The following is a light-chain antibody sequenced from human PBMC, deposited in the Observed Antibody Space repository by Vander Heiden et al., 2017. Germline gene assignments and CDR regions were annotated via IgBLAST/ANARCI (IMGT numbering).Light chain of an antibody. Sequence: DIQMTQSPSSLSASVGDRVTITCQASQDISNYLNWYQQKPGKAPKLLIYDASNLETGVPSRFSGSGSGTDFTFTISILQPEDLATYYCQQEDNLPSTFGQGTKLXIK. V-gene: IGKV1-33*01. CDR3: QQEDNLPST. CDR2: DAS. J-gene: IGKJ2*01. CDR1: QDISNY.